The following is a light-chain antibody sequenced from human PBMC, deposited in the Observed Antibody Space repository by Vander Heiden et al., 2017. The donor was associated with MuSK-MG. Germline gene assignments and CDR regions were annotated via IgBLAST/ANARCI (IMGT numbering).Light chain of an antibody. J-gene: IGKJ4*01. CDR1: QGISCC. Sequence: DIQMTQSPSSVSASVGDRVTITCRPSQGISCCLAWYKQKPGKAPKLLIYAASSLQGGVTSRFSGRGSGTDFTLTISSLQPDDVATYYCQQANSFPLTFGGGTKVEIK. CDR3: QQANSFPLT. CDR2: AAS. V-gene: IGKV1D-12*01.